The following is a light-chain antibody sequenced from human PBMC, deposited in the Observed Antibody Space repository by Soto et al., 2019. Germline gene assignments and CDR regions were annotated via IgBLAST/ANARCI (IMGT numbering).Light chain of an antibody. Sequence: QSVLTQPPSVSAAPGQKVTISCSGSNSNIGNNYVSWYQQFPGTAPKVLIYDNNKRPSGIPDRFSGSKSATSATLVITGLQTGDEADYYCSSYTTFRTPHVAFGGGTKLTVL. CDR3: SSYTTFRTPHVA. CDR1: NSNIGNNY. J-gene: IGLJ2*01. V-gene: IGLV1-51*01. CDR2: DNN.